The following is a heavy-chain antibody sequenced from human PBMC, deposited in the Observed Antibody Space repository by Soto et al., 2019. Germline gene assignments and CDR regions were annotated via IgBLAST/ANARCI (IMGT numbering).Heavy chain of an antibody. Sequence: GGSLRLSCAASGFTFSSYAMSWVRQAPGKGLDWVSAISCSGGSTYYADSVKGRFTISRDNSKNTLYLQMNSLRAEDTAVYYCANLAYGYLDYWGQGTLVTVSS. J-gene: IGHJ4*02. D-gene: IGHD3-10*01. CDR3: ANLAYGYLDY. CDR2: ISCSGGST. V-gene: IGHV3-23*01. CDR1: GFTFSSYA.